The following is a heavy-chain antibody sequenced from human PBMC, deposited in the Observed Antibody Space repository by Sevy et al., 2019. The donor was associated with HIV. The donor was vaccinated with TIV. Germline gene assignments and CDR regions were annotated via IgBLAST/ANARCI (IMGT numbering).Heavy chain of an antibody. Sequence: SETLSRTCTVSGGSIISSSYYWGWIRQPPGKGLDWIGSIFYIGNTYYNPSLKSRVSISVDTSKNQFSLRVNSVTAADTAVYYCARRIAAAAFDYWGQGTLVTVSS. CDR3: ARRIAAAAFDY. CDR1: GGSIISSSYY. J-gene: IGHJ4*02. D-gene: IGHD6-13*01. CDR2: IFYIGNT. V-gene: IGHV4-39*01.